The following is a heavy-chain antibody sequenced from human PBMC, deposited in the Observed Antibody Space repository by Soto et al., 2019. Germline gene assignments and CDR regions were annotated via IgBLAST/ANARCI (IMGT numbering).Heavy chain of an antibody. D-gene: IGHD5-18*01. CDR1: GYTFNSYG. Sequence: VASGKVSCKASGYTFNSYGISWVRQAPGQGLEWMGWISADNGKTNYAQKLQGRVTMTTDTSTSTTYMELRSLRSDDTAVYYCARVGYEDSYGYSWGQGTLVTVSS. CDR2: ISADNGKT. J-gene: IGHJ5*02. CDR3: ARVGYEDSYGYS. V-gene: IGHV1-18*01.